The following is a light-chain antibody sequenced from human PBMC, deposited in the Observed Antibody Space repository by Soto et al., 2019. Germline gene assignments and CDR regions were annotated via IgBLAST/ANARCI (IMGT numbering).Light chain of an antibody. CDR2: DAY. CDR1: QSFRGL. CDR3: QQRQMWPIT. Sequence: ALAQSRVSLSLSRGERATLFCRASQSFRGLLAWYQQKPGQAPRLLIYDAYNRATGIPPRFSGSGSGTEFTLTICSLEPKDTAVYYCQQRQMWPITFGQGTRLEIK. J-gene: IGKJ5*01. V-gene: IGKV3-11*01.